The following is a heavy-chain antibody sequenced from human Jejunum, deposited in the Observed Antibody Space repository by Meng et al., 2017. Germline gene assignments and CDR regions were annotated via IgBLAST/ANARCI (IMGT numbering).Heavy chain of an antibody. CDR3: AHRRRNSGYDNPYYFDF. J-gene: IGHJ4*02. V-gene: IGHV2-5*02. CDR1: GFSLSTVGEA. D-gene: IGHD5-12*01. Sequence: QITWKESGPTLVKPTQTLTLTCTFSGFSLSTVGEAVGWIRQPPGKALDWLALTYWDDDKRYSPSLKSRLTITKDTSKNQVVLTMAHMDPVDTATYYCAHRRRNSGYDNPYYFDFWGQGTLVTVSS. CDR2: TYWDDDK.